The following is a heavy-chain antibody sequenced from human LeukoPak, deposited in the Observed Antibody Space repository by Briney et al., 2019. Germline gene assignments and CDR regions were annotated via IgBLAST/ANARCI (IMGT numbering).Heavy chain of an antibody. D-gene: IGHD6-6*01. J-gene: IGHJ5*02. V-gene: IGHV1-2*02. CDR3: ARDPEYSSSAFYWFDP. CDR1: GYTFTGYY. CDR2: INPNSGGT. Sequence: ASVKVSCKASGYTFTGYYMHWVRQAPGQGLEWMGWINPNSGGTNYAQKFQGRVTMTRDTSISTAYMELSRLRPDDTAVYYCARDPEYSSSAFYWFDPWGQGTLVTVSS.